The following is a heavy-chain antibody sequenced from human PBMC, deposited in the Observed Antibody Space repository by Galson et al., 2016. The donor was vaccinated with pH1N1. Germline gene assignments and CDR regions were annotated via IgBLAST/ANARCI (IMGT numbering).Heavy chain of an antibody. CDR3: ATAPTGPGWFGVDV. Sequence: SLRLSCADSGLTFSSYEMNWVRQAPGKGLEWVAFISSGGYSIQYADPLKGRFTISRDNAKSSLYLQMNSLRPEDTAVYYCATAPTGPGWFGVDVWGQGTTVIVS. J-gene: IGHJ6*02. D-gene: IGHD2-15*01. CDR1: GLTFSSYE. V-gene: IGHV3-48*03. CDR2: ISSGGYSI.